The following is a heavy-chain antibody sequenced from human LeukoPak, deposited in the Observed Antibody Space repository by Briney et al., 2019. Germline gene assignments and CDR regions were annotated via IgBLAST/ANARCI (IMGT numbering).Heavy chain of an antibody. J-gene: IGHJ3*02. CDR1: GGSISSGGYY. CDR3: ARDRSGYSAFDI. D-gene: IGHD3-22*01. Sequence: SETLSLTCTVSGGSISSGGYYWSWIRQHPGKGLEWIGYIYYSGSTYYNPSLKSRVTIPVDTSKNQFSLKLSSVTAADTAVYYCARDRSGYSAFDIWGQGTMVTVSS. CDR2: IYYSGST. V-gene: IGHV4-31*03.